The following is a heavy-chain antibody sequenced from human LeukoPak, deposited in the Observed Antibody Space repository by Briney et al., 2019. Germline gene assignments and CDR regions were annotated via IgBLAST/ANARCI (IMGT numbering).Heavy chain of an antibody. Sequence: SVKVSCKASGGTFSSYTISWVRQAPGQGLEWMGRIIPILGIANYAQKFQGRVTITADKSTSTAYMELSSLRSEDTAVYYCARDGGSSGNGYYYYYGMDVWGQGTTVTVSS. V-gene: IGHV1-69*02. CDR1: GGTFSSYT. J-gene: IGHJ6*02. D-gene: IGHD1-26*01. CDR3: ARDGGSSGNGYYYYYGMDV. CDR2: IIPILGIA.